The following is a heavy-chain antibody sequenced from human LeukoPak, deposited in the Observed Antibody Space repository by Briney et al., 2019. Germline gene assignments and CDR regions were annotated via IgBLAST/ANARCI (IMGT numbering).Heavy chain of an antibody. V-gene: IGHV1-46*01. CDR3: ARELAYGSGSDTPYYYGMDV. J-gene: IGHJ6*02. CDR1: GYTFTSYD. CDR2: INPSGGST. Sequence: ASVKVSCKASGYTFTSYDINWVRQATGQGLEWMGIINPSGGSTSYAQKFQGRVTMTRDTSTSTVYMELSSLRSEDTAVYYCARELAYGSGSDTPYYYGMDVWGQGTTVTVSS. D-gene: IGHD3-10*01.